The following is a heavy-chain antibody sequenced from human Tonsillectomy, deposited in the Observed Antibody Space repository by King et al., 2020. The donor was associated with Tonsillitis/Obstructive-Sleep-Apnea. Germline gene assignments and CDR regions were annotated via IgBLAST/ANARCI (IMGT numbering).Heavy chain of an antibody. Sequence: VQLVESGGGLVQPGGSLRLSCAASGFTFSSYAMSWVRQAPGKGLEWVSAMSDSGGATYYADSVKGRFTMSRDNSKNTLYLEMNSLRAEDTAVYYCAKRFSMRHDAFDIWGQGTRVTVAS. CDR1: GFTFSSYA. V-gene: IGHV3-23*04. CDR2: MSDSGGAT. CDR3: AKRFSMRHDAFDI. D-gene: IGHD2/OR15-2a*01. J-gene: IGHJ3*02.